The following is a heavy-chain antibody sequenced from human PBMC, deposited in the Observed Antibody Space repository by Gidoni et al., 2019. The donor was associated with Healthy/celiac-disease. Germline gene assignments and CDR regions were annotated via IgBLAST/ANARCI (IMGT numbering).Heavy chain of an antibody. Sequence: QVQLVESGGGVVQPGRSLRLSCAASGFTFSSYGMHWVRQAPGKGLEWVAVISYDGSNKYYADSVKGRFTISRDNSKNTLYLQMNSLRAEDTAVYYCAKEWYSGSLYWGQGTLVTVSS. D-gene: IGHD1-26*01. CDR3: AKEWYSGSLY. J-gene: IGHJ4*02. CDR1: GFTFSSYG. CDR2: ISYDGSNK. V-gene: IGHV3-30*18.